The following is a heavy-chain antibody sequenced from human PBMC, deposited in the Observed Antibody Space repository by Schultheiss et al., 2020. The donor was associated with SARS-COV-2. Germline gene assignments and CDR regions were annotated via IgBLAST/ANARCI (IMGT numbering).Heavy chain of an antibody. D-gene: IGHD6-19*01. V-gene: IGHV4-39*01. Sequence: SETLSLTCTVSGGSISSGGYYWSWIRQHPGKGLEWIGNLHHSGPIYYSPSLETRVTISLDTSNNQFSLNLSSVTGTDTAVYYCARRYRGGRSDCWGQGTLVTVSS. CDR1: GGSISSGGYY. CDR2: LHHSGPI. CDR3: ARRYRGGRSDC. J-gene: IGHJ4*02.